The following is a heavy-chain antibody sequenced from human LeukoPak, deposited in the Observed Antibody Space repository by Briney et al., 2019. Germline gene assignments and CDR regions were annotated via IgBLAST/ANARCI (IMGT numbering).Heavy chain of an antibody. V-gene: IGHV3-48*01. CDR3: ARMSGSRLPGY. CDR1: AFIFSGHW. J-gene: IGHJ4*02. D-gene: IGHD3-3*01. Sequence: GGSLRLSCEGSAFIFSGHWMNWVRQAPGKGLGWISYISSSSSARYYAGSVKGRFIISRDDASNSLYLRMNSLRAEDTAIYYCARMSGSRLPGYWGQGALVTVSS. CDR2: ISSSSSAR.